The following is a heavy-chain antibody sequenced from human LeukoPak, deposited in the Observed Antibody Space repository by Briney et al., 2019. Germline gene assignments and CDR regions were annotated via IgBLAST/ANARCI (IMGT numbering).Heavy chain of an antibody. CDR3: ATRLGKTLDY. V-gene: IGHV3-33*01. D-gene: IGHD1-1*01. J-gene: IGHJ4*02. Sequence: PGGSLRLSCAASGFTFSSYGMHWVRQAPGKGLEWVAVMWYDGSNKYYADSVKGRFTISRDNSKNTLYLQMNSLRAEYTAVYHCATRLGKTLDYWGQGTLVTVSS. CDR2: MWYDGSNK. CDR1: GFTFSSYG.